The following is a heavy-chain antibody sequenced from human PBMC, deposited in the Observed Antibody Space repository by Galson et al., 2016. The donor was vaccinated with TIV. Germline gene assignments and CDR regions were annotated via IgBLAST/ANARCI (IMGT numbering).Heavy chain of an antibody. CDR3: ATVHSGGGFFYFYYMDV. J-gene: IGHJ6*03. CDR2: MHPNSDNG. CDR1: RNTFTSYD. Sequence: SVKVSCKASRNTFTSYDISWVRQAPGQGLEWMGWMHPNSDNGGSAQKFQGRVSMTINISISTVYMELSSLKSEDTAVYYCATVHSGGGFFYFYYMDVWGEGTTVTVSS. D-gene: IGHD3-3*01. V-gene: IGHV1-8*01.